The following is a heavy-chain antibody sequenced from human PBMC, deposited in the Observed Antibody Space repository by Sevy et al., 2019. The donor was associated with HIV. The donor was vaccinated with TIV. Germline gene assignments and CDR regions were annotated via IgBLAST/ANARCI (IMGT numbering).Heavy chain of an antibody. Sequence: SETLSLTCTVSGGSISSGGYYWSWIRQHPGKGLEWIGYIYYSGSTYYIPSLKSRVTISVDTSKNQFSLKLSSVTAADTAVYYCARALRARGYCSSTSCPRTNYFDYWGQGTLVTVSS. CDR2: IYYSGST. CDR3: ARALRARGYCSSTSCPRTNYFDY. V-gene: IGHV4-31*03. J-gene: IGHJ4*02. CDR1: GGSISSGGYY. D-gene: IGHD2-2*01.